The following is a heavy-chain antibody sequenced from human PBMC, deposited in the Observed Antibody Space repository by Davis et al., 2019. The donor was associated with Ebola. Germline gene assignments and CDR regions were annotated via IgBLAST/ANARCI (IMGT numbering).Heavy chain of an antibody. CDR2: ISAYNGNT. D-gene: IGHD3-22*01. CDR3: AMTYYYDSSGYYLGYFQH. J-gene: IGHJ1*01. CDR1: GYTFTSYG. Sequence: ASVKVSCKASGYTFTSYGISWVRQAPGQGLEWMGWISAYNGNTNYAQKLQGRVTMTTDTSTSTAYMELRSLRSDDTAVYYCAMTYYYDSSGYYLGYFQHWGQGTLVTVSS. V-gene: IGHV1-18*04.